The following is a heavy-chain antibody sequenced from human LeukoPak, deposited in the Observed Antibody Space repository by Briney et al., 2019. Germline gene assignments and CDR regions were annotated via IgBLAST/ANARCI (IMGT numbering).Heavy chain of an antibody. Sequence: GGSLRLSCAASGFTFSTYALSWVRQAPGKGLEWVSLISGTGYQTDYADSVRGRFTISRDNSKNTLYLQMNSLKAEDTAVYYCAKHLRTNFWFFDHWGQGTLVTVSS. V-gene: IGHV3-23*01. CDR1: GFTFSTYA. J-gene: IGHJ4*02. CDR3: AKHLRTNFWFFDH. CDR2: ISGTGYQT. D-gene: IGHD3-9*01.